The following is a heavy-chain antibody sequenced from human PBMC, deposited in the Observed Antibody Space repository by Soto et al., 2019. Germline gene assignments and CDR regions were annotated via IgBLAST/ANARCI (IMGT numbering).Heavy chain of an antibody. D-gene: IGHD3-22*01. Sequence: LRLSCAASGFTFSSYAMSWVRQAPGKGLEWVSAISGSGGSTYYADSVKGRFTISRDNSKNTLYLQMNSLRAEDTAVYYCAKDLVVITMGFDYWGQGTLVTVSS. CDR1: GFTFSSYA. V-gene: IGHV3-23*01. CDR3: AKDLVVITMGFDY. CDR2: ISGSGGST. J-gene: IGHJ4*02.